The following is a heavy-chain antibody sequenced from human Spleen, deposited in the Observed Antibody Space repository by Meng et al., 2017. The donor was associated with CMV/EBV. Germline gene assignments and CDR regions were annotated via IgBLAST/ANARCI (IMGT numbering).Heavy chain of an antibody. J-gene: IGHJ4*02. CDR2: INWNGGST. Sequence: AASGLTVDDHGVSWVRQAPGKGLEWVSGINWNGGSTGYADSVKGRFTISRDNAKNSLYLQMNSLRAEDTAFYYCASNILATIWPGDYWGQGTLVTVSS. V-gene: IGHV3-20*03. CDR3: ASNILATIWPGDY. CDR1: GLTVDDHG. D-gene: IGHD5-12*01.